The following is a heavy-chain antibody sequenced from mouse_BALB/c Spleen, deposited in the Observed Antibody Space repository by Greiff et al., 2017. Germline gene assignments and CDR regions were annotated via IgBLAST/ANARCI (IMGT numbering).Heavy chain of an antibody. Sequence: QVQLKQPGAELVKPGASVKLSCKASGYTFTSYWMHWVKQRPGQGLEWIGEINPSNGRTNYNEKFKSKATLTVDKSSSTAYMQLSSLTSEDSAVYYCARLGDYDVGNFDYWGQGTTLTVSS. CDR1: GYTFTSYW. CDR3: ARLGDYDVGNFDY. D-gene: IGHD2-4*01. CDR2: INPSNGRT. V-gene: IGHV1S81*02. J-gene: IGHJ2*01.